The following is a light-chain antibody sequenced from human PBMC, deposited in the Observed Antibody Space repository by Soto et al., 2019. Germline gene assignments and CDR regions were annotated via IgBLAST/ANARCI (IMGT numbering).Light chain of an antibody. CDR1: SSSIGSNT. V-gene: IGLV1-44*01. CDR2: SNN. J-gene: IGLJ1*01. Sequence: QSVLTQPPSASGTPGQRVTTSCSGSSSSIGSNTVNWYQQLPGTAPKLLIYSNNQRPSGVPDRFSGSKSGTSASLAISGLQSEDEADYYCAAWDDSLNVHVFGTGTKVTVL. CDR3: AAWDDSLNVHV.